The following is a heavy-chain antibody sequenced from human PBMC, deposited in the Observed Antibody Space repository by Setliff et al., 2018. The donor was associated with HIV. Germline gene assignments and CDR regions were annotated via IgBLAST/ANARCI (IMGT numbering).Heavy chain of an antibody. Sequence: SETLSLTCTVSGASVSTDGYYWSWIRQPAGKGLEWLGRIYANGYTNYNPSLNSRVNVSLDTSKNQFSLNLNSVTAADTAVYYCARATGYSPSRYYYYGMDVWGQGTTVTVS. CDR1: GASVSTDGYY. D-gene: IGHD3-9*01. J-gene: IGHJ6*02. CDR3: ARATGYSPSRYYYYGMDV. CDR2: IYANGYT. V-gene: IGHV4-61*02.